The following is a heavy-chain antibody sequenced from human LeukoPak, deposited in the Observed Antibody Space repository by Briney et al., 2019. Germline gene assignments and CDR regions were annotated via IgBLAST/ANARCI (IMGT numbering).Heavy chain of an antibody. CDR2: INPNSGGT. D-gene: IGHD3-22*01. CDR3: ARDWDSSGYYFDAFDI. Sequence: ASVKVSCKASGYTFTGYYMHWVRQAPGQGLEWMGWINPNSGGTNYAQKFQGRVTMTRDTSISTAYMELSRLRSDDTAVYYCARDWDSSGYYFDAFDIWGQGTMVTVPS. J-gene: IGHJ3*02. CDR1: GYTFTGYY. V-gene: IGHV1-2*02.